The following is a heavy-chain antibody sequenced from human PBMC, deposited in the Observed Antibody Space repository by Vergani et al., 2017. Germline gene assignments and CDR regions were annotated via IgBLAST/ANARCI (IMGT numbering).Heavy chain of an antibody. CDR3: ARLYYGIFTDYRY. CDR1: GYTFSHYY. D-gene: IGHD3-9*01. Sequence: QVQVVQSGAAVKKSGASVKVSCKTSGYTFSHYYMHWVRQAPGQGLEWMGIINPSVGHSNYEQEFQGIVTMTRDTSTSTVYMELSSLRSEDTAIYYWARLYYGIFTDYRYWGQGTLVTVSA. J-gene: IGHJ4*02. V-gene: IGHV1-46*03. CDR2: INPSVGHS.